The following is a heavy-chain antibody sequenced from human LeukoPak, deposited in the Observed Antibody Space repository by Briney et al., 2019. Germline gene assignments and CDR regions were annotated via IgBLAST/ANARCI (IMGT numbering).Heavy chain of an antibody. CDR2: INPNSGGT. CDR1: GYTFTGYY. CDR3: APTRITGTTSDRSRYDY. V-gene: IGHV1-2*02. D-gene: IGHD1-7*01. Sequence: ASVKVSCKASGYTFTGYYMHWVRQAPGQGLEWMGWINPNSGGTNYAQKFQGRVTMTRDTSISTAYMELSRLRSDDTAVYYCAPTRITGTTSDRSRYDYWGQGTLVTVSS. J-gene: IGHJ4*02.